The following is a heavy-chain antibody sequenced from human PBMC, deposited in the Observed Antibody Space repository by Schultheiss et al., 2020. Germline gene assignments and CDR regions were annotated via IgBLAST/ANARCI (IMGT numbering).Heavy chain of an antibody. J-gene: IGHJ5*02. V-gene: IGHV1-2*02. Sequence: GESLKISCKASGYTFTGYYMHWVRQAPGQGLEWMGWINPNSGGTNYAQKFQGRVTMTRDTSISTAYMELSRLRSDDTAVYYCARDTSREGYCSGGSCYSETVYNWFDPWGQGTLVTVSS. D-gene: IGHD2-15*01. CDR3: ARDTSREGYCSGGSCYSETVYNWFDP. CDR2: INPNSGGT. CDR1: GYTFTGYY.